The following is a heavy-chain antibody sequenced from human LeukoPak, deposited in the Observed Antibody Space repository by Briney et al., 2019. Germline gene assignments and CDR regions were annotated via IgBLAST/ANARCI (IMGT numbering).Heavy chain of an antibody. Sequence: GGSLRLSCAASGFTFSASSMHWVRQTSGKGLEWVGRIRDKAYNYATASAESLKGRFTVSRDDSRNMVYLQMNSLKTEDTAVYYCVRPGSGNYYYYWGQGTLVTVSS. V-gene: IGHV3-73*01. CDR2: IRDKAYNYAT. J-gene: IGHJ4*02. CDR1: GFTFSASS. D-gene: IGHD3-10*01. CDR3: VRPGSGNYYYY.